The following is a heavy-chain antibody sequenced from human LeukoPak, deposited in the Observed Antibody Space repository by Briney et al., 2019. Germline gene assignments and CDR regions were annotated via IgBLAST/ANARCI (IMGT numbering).Heavy chain of an antibody. V-gene: IGHV4-39*07. Sequence: SETLSLTCTVSGGSISSSSYYWGRLPPPQGKGLEWLGNIYYSGTTYYNTSLKSRVTISVDTSKNQFSLKLSSVTAADTAVYYCARVLEWPRGSWFDPWGQGTLVTVSS. CDR3: ARVLEWPRGSWFDP. CDR1: GGSISSSSYY. J-gene: IGHJ5*02. D-gene: IGHD3-3*01. CDR2: IYYSGTT.